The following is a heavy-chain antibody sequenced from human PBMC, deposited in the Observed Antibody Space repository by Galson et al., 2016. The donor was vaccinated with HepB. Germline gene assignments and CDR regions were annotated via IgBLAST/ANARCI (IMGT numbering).Heavy chain of an antibody. Sequence: SLRLSCAVSEFTSSSYSVTWVRQPPGKRLEWVSSISGNGATTQYADSVRGRFTISRDNSKNTLNLQMISLRAEDTAIYYCAKDPNGDYIGTFDMWGQGTMVTVSS. CDR3: AKDPNGDYIGTFDM. D-gene: IGHD4-17*01. CDR2: ISGNGATT. CDR1: EFTSSSYS. J-gene: IGHJ3*02. V-gene: IGHV3-23*01.